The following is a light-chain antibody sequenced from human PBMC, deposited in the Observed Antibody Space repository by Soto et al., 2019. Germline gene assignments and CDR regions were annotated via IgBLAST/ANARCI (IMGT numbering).Light chain of an antibody. CDR3: HHDGVSRP. CDR1: HSVDSTQ. V-gene: IGKV3-20*01. Sequence: VLTQSPGTVSLSPGEGATLSCRTSHSVDSTQLAWYQQKPGQAPRLLIYGASGRATGIPDRFGGSGSGTDFTLTISRLAHEDFAVYYCHHDGVSRPFGQGTKVDIK. J-gene: IGKJ1*01. CDR2: GAS.